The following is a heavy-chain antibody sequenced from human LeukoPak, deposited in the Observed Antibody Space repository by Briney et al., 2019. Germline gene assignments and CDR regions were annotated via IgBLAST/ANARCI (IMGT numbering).Heavy chain of an antibody. CDR2: ISYSATT. CDR1: SASISSSPYF. Sequence: PSETLSLTCTVSSASISSSPYFWAWIRQSPGKGLEWIATISYSATTYYNPSLKSRVTISVDTSKNQFSLKLSPVTAADTAVYYCARHFNPRRSSGWYPFKYWGQGTLVTVSS. V-gene: IGHV4-39*01. CDR3: ARHFNPRRSSGWYPFKY. D-gene: IGHD6-19*01. J-gene: IGHJ4*02.